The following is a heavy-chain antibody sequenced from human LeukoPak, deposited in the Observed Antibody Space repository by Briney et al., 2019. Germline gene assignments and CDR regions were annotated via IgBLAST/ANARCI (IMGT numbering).Heavy chain of an antibody. CDR1: GYTFTNYD. V-gene: IGHV1-8*01. D-gene: IGHD3-10*01. J-gene: IGHJ4*02. Sequence: ASVKVSCKASGYTFTNYDINWVRQASGQGLEWMGWMNPSNGNTDYAQKFQGRVTMTRNTSISTAYMELSSLRSEDTAVYCCARDYYGSGSSRGYWGQGTLVTVSS. CDR2: MNPSNGNT. CDR3: ARDYYGSGSSRGY.